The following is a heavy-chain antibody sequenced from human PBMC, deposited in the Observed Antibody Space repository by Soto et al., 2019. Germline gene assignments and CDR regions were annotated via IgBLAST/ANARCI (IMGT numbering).Heavy chain of an antibody. V-gene: IGHV3-74*01. Sequence: EVQLVESGGGLVQPGGSLRLSCAASGFTFSIYWMHWVRQAPGKGLVWVSRINGDGSATNYADSVKGRFTISRENAKNTLHLQMNRLRAEDTALYYCARREATDGVLDFWGQGTLVTVSS. CDR2: INGDGSAT. CDR3: ARREATDGVLDF. J-gene: IGHJ4*02. CDR1: GFTFSIYW. D-gene: IGHD1-26*01.